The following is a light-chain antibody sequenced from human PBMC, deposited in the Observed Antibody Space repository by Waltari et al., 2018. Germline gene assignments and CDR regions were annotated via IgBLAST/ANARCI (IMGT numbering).Light chain of an antibody. CDR1: SGSVSISHY. CDR2: STN. CDR3: ALYMGGDIF. V-gene: IGLV8-61*01. Sequence: QTVVTQERSFAVSPGETVTLTFGLNSGSVSISHYASWYQQPPGQAPRPLIYSTNTRSSGVPDRFSGSILGNKAALTITGAQADDESDYHCALYMGGDIFFGGGTKLTVL. J-gene: IGLJ2*01.